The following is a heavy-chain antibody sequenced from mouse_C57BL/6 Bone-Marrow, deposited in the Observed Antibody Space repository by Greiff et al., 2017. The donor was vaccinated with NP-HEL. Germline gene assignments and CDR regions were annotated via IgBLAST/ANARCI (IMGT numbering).Heavy chain of an antibody. Sequence: EVKLQESGAELVRPGASVKLSCTASGFNIKDDYMHWVKQRPEQGLEWIGWIDPENGDTEYASKFQGKATITADTSSNTSYLQLSSLTSEDTAVYYCTTPYYYGSSYEVAWFAYWGQGTLVTVSA. V-gene: IGHV14-4*01. CDR2: IDPENGDT. D-gene: IGHD1-1*01. CDR3: TTPYYYGSSYEVAWFAY. CDR1: GFNIKDDY. J-gene: IGHJ3*01.